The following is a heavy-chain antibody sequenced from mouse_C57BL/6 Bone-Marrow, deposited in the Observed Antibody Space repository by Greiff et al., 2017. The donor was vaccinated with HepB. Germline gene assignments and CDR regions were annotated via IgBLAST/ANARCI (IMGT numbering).Heavy chain of an antibody. D-gene: IGHD2-5*01. J-gene: IGHJ3*01. CDR3: ARSNYSNYVFAY. V-gene: IGHV1-81*01. CDR1: GYTFTSYG. Sequence: VQLQQSGAELARPGASVKLSCKASGYTFTSYGISWVKQRTGQGLEWIGEIYPRSGNTYYNEKFKGKATLTADKSSSTAYMELRSLTSEDSAVYFCARSNYSNYVFAYWGQGTLVTVSA. CDR2: IYPRSGNT.